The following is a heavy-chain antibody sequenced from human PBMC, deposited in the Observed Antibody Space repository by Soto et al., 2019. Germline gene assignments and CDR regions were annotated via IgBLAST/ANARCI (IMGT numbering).Heavy chain of an antibody. CDR1: GFTFSSYS. CDR3: ARTGTTNAFDI. J-gene: IGHJ3*02. Sequence: GGSLRRSCAASGFTFSSYSMNWVRQAPGKGLEWVSSISSSSSYIYYADSVKGRFTISRDNAKNSLYLQMNSLRAEDTAVYYCARTGTTNAFDIWGQGTMVTVSS. CDR2: ISSSSSYI. D-gene: IGHD1-1*01. V-gene: IGHV3-21*01.